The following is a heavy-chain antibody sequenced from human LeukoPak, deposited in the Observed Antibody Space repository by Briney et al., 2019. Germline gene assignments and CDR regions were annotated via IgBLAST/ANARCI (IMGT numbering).Heavy chain of an antibody. J-gene: IGHJ1*01. V-gene: IGHV1-2*02. D-gene: IGHD2-21*02. CDR3: ARGLYCGGACWVYFQH. Sequence: ASVKVSCKASGYTFTGYYMHWVRQAPGQGLEWMGWINPNSGGTNYAQKFQGRVTMTRDTSISTAYLELSRLRSDDTAVYYCARGLYCGGACWVYFQHWGQGTLVTVSS. CDR1: GYTFTGYY. CDR2: INPNSGGT.